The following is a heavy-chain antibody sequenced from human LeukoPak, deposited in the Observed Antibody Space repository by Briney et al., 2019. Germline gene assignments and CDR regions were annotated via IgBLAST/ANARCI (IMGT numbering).Heavy chain of an antibody. CDR1: GGSFSGYY. D-gene: IGHD3-10*01. V-gene: IGHV4-34*01. CDR2: INHSGST. J-gene: IGHJ5*02. Sequence: SETLSLTCAVYGGSFSGYYWSWIRQPPGKGLEWIGEINHSGSTNYNPSLKSRVTISVDTAKNQISLKLSSVTAADTAVYYCASYGSGSYRFDPWGQGTLVTVSS. CDR3: ASYGSGSYRFDP.